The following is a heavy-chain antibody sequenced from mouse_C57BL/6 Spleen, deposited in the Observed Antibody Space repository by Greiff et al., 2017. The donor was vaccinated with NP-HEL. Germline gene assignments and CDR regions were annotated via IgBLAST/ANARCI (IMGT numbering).Heavy chain of an antibody. V-gene: IGHV1-50*01. CDR3: ARSLSVFDY. CDR2: IDPSDSYT. D-gene: IGHD1-2*01. J-gene: IGHJ2*01. Sequence: QVQLQQPGAELVKPGASVKLSCKASGYTFTSYWMQWVKQRPGQGLEWIGEIDPSDSYTNYNQKFKGKATLTVDTSSSTAYMQLSSLTSEDSAGYYCARSLSVFDYWGQGTTLTVSS. CDR1: GYTFTSYW.